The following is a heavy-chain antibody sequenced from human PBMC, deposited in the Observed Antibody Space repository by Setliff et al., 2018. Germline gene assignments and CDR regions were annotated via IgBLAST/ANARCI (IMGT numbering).Heavy chain of an antibody. CDR1: GFTFSSYG. Sequence: QTGGSLRLSCAASGFTFSSYGMHWVRQAPGKGLEWVAVISYDGSSKYYADSVKGRFTISRDNSKNTLYLQMNSLRAEDTAVYYCAKDRAFCSSTSCYQYYYGMDVWGQGTTVTVSS. D-gene: IGHD2-2*01. CDR2: ISYDGSSK. CDR3: AKDRAFCSSTSCYQYYYGMDV. J-gene: IGHJ6*02. V-gene: IGHV3-30*18.